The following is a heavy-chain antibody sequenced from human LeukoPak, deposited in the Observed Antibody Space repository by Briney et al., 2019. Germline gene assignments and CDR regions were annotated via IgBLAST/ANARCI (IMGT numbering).Heavy chain of an antibody. CDR1: GFTFSSYS. CDR2: IRDGGDPV. D-gene: IGHD3-10*01. J-gene: IGHJ4*02. Sequence: HPGGSLRLSCAASGFTFSSYSMNWVRQAPGKGLEWVSHIRDGGDPVYYADSVKGRFTVSRDNARNSLFLQMNSLTDEDTATYYCARDLFRRFFDNLGQGTLVTVSS. CDR3: ARDLFRRFFDN. V-gene: IGHV3-48*02.